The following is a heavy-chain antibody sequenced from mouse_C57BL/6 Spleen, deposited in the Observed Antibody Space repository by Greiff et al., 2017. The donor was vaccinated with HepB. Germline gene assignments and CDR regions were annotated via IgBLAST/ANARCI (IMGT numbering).Heavy chain of an antibody. V-gene: IGHV1-55*01. J-gene: IGHJ4*01. CDR2: IYPGSGST. CDR3: ARLGDGYYEDLDYAMDY. D-gene: IGHD2-3*01. CDR1: GYTFTSYW. Sequence: QVQLKQPGAELVKPGASVKMSCKASGYTFTSYWITWVKQRPGQGLEWIGDIYPGSGSTNYNEKFKSKATLTVDTSSSTAYMQLSSLTSEDSAVYYCARLGDGYYEDLDYAMDYWGQGTSVTVSS.